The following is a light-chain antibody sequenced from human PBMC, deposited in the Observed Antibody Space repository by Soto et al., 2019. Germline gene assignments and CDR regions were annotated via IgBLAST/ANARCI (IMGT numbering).Light chain of an antibody. CDR3: QQYGTSPLT. CDR1: ENVYINS. CDR2: GAA. V-gene: IGKV3-20*01. Sequence: EIVLTQSPGTLSLSPGEGATLSCRAGENVYINSLAWYQQKPGQPPGLLIYGAATRASAVPDRFSGSGSGADFTLTITGLEPEDFAVYYCQQYGTSPLTFGPGTRVD. J-gene: IGKJ3*01.